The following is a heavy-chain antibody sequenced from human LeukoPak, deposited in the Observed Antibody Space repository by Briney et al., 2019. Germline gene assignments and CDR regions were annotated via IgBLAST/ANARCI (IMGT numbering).Heavy chain of an antibody. Sequence: PGGSLRLSCAASGFTFSNAWMSWVRQAPGKGLEWVGRIKSKTDGGTTDYAAPVKGRFTISRDDSKNMLYLQMNSLKTEDTAVYYCTTDPDYYGSGSYLYYYGMDVWGKGTAVTVSS. D-gene: IGHD3-10*01. CDR1: GFTFSNAW. CDR2: IKSKTDGGTT. CDR3: TTDPDYYGSGSYLYYYGMDV. V-gene: IGHV3-15*01. J-gene: IGHJ6*04.